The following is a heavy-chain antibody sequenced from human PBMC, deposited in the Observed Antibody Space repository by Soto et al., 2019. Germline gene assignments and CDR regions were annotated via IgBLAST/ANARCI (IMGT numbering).Heavy chain of an antibody. Sequence: SVKVSCKASGGTFSSYTISWVRQAPGQGLEWMGRIIPILGIANYAQKFQGRVTITADKSASTAYMELSSLRSEDTAVYYCASVGPWDPPYYFDYWGQGTLVTSPQ. V-gene: IGHV1-69*02. D-gene: IGHD1-26*01. J-gene: IGHJ4*02. CDR3: ASVGPWDPPYYFDY. CDR2: IIPILGIA. CDR1: GGTFSSYT.